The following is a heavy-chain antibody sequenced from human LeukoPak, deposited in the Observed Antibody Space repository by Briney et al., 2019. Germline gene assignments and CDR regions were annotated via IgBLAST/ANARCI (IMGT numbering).Heavy chain of an antibody. CDR1: GGSISSSSYF. D-gene: IGHD2-15*01. J-gene: IGHJ5*02. Sequence: PSETLSLTCSVSGGSISSSSYFWGWPRQPPGRGLELIGSNYYTGSTHYTPSLKSRVSKSADTSINKVSRRLSSVTAADTSVSYCTGARGSGPVDWFDPWGQGTLVTVSS. CDR2: NYYTGST. V-gene: IGHV4-39*01. CDR3: TGARGSGPVDWFDP.